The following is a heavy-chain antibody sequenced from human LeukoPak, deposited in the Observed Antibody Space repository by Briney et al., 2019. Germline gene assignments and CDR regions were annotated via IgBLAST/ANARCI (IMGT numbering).Heavy chain of an antibody. V-gene: IGHV3-23*01. D-gene: IGHD2-21*02. J-gene: IGHJ4*02. CDR3: AKESCQETGGDCYSPVDY. CDR1: GFTFRSYA. Sequence: GGSLRLSCAASGFTFRSYAMSWVRQAPGKGLEWVSVISGSGGSTNYADSVKGRFTISRDNSKNTLYLQMNSLRAEDTAVYYCAKESCQETGGDCYSPVDYWGQGTLVTVSS. CDR2: ISGSGGST.